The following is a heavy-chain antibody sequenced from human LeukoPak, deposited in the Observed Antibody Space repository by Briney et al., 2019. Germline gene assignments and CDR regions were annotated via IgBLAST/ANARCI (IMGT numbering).Heavy chain of an antibody. J-gene: IGHJ4*02. V-gene: IGHV3-9*01. CDR2: ISWNSGSI. Sequence: GGSLRLSCAASGFTFDDYAMHWVRQAPGKGLEWVSGISWNSGSIGYADSVKGRFTISRDNSKNTLYLQMNSLRAEDTAVYYCAKAAAALGYYFDYWGQGTLVTVSS. CDR3: AKAAAALGYYFDY. D-gene: IGHD6-13*01. CDR1: GFTFDDYA.